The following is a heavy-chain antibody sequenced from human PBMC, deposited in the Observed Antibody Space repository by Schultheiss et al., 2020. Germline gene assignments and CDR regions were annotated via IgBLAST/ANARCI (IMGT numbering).Heavy chain of an antibody. CDR2: TRNKANSYTT. D-gene: IGHD6-19*01. Sequence: GGSLRLSCAASGFTVSSNYMSWVRQAPGKGLEWVGRTRNKANSYTTEYAASVKGRFTISRDDSKNSLYLQMNSLRAEDTAVYYCAKDSSGWTFLYYYGMDVWGKGTTV. J-gene: IGHJ6*04. CDR3: AKDSSGWTFLYYYGMDV. CDR1: GFTVSSNY. V-gene: IGHV3-72*01.